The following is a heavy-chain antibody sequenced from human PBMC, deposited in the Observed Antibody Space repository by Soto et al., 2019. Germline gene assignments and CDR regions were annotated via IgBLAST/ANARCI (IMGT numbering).Heavy chain of an antibody. Sequence: ESGGGMGQPGGSLRLSCVASGFTFSSYDMHWVRQAPGKGLEYVSSISSNGGTTYYGNSVKGRFTISRDNSKNTLYLQMGSLRAEDMAVYYCVRRVSGNYDYWGQGTLVTVSS. V-gene: IGHV3-64*01. CDR1: GFTFSSYD. D-gene: IGHD1-7*01. CDR2: ISSNGGTT. J-gene: IGHJ4*02. CDR3: VRRVSGNYDY.